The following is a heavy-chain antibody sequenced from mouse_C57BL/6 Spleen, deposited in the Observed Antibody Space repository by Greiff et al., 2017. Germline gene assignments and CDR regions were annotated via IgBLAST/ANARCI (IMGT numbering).Heavy chain of an antibody. CDR1: GYTFTSYW. Sequence: QVQLQQPGAELVKPGASVKMSCKASGYTFTSYWITWVKQRPGQGLEWIGDIYPGSGSTNYNEKFKSKATLTVDTSSSTAYMQLSSLTSEDSAVYYCARRAGDSKDAMDYWGQGTSVTVSS. CDR3: ARRAGDSKDAMDY. D-gene: IGHD2-5*01. V-gene: IGHV1-55*01. CDR2: IYPGSGST. J-gene: IGHJ4*01.